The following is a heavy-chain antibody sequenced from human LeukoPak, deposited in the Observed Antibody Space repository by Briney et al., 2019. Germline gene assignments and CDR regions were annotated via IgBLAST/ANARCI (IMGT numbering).Heavy chain of an antibody. D-gene: IGHD2-15*01. J-gene: IGHJ4*02. CDR3: ASLGAAIPYCSGGSCYRDPLDY. V-gene: IGHV4-34*01. CDR1: GGSFSGYY. Sequence: PSETLSLTCAVYGGSFSGYYWSWIRQPPGKGLEWIGEINHSGSTNYNPSLKSRVTISVKTSKNHFSLKLSSVNAADTAVYYCASLGAAIPYCSGGSCYRDPLDYWGPGTLVTVSS. CDR2: INHSGST.